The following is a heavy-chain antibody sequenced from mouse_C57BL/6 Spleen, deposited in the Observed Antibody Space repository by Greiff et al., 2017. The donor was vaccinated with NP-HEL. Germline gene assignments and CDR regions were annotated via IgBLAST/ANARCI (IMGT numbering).Heavy chain of an antibody. CDR2: ISSGSSTI. D-gene: IGHD3-2*02. V-gene: IGHV5-17*01. CDR1: GFTFSDYG. CDR3: ARQLRLPDY. J-gene: IGHJ2*01. Sequence: EVKVEESGGGLVKPGGSLKLSCAASGFTFSDYGMHWVRQAPEKGLEWVAYISSGSSTIYYADTVKGRFTISRDNAKNTLFLQMTSLRSEDTAMYYCARQLRLPDYWGQGTTLTVSS.